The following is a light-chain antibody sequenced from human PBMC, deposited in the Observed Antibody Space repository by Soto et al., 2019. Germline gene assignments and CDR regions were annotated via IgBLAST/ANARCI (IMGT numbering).Light chain of an antibody. CDR3: CSYAGSRVYV. V-gene: IGLV2-23*02. J-gene: IGLJ1*01. CDR1: SHDVGTFNL. CDR2: EVI. Sequence: QSVLAQVTSVFGFPGKSVSISCTGTSHDVGTFNLVSLYQQHPGKAPRLMIYEVIKRPSGVSNRFSGSKSGNTASLAISGLQAEDEADYYCCSYAGSRVYVFGTGTKVTV.